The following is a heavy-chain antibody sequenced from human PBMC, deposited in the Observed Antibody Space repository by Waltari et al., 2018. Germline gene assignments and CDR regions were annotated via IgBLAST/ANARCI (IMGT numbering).Heavy chain of an antibody. CDR3: ARDRGRGLYLDS. CDR1: GDSISGSYW. D-gene: IGHD2-15*01. CDR2: IHGSGRS. J-gene: IGHJ4*02. Sequence: QAQLQESGPGLVKPSATLSVTCAVSGDSISGSYWWSWVRQPPGKGVEWIGQIHGSGRSNYNPSLESRVTVSIDTSNNHFSLKVTSATAADTAVYYCARDRGRGLYLDSWGQGTLVTVSP. V-gene: IGHV4-4*02.